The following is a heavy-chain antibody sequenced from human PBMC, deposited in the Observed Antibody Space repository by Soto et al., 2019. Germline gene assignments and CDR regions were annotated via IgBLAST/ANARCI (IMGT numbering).Heavy chain of an antibody. CDR3: ARGNYAYSSRRGFDY. CDR2: IIPIFGTA. CDR1: GVTFSSYA. D-gene: IGHD6-13*01. V-gene: IGHV1-69*13. J-gene: IGHJ4*02. Sequence: SVKVSCKASGVTFSSYAISWVLQAPGQGLEWMGGIIPIFGTANYAQKFQGRVTITADESTSTAYMELSSLRSEDTAVYYCARGNYAYSSRRGFDYWGQGTLVTVSS.